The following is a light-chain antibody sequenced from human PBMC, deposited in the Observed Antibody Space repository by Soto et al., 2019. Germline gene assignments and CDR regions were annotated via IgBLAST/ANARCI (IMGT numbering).Light chain of an antibody. CDR2: DAS. CDR1: QSISSW. Sequence: DIQVAQSPSALSASVGDRVTITCRASQSISSWLAWYQQKPGKAPRLLIYDASYLERGVPSRFSGSGSGTEFTLTISDLQPDVLGTCYCQQYNNFWTFGQGTKVDIK. J-gene: IGKJ1*01. CDR3: QQYNNFWT. V-gene: IGKV1-5*01.